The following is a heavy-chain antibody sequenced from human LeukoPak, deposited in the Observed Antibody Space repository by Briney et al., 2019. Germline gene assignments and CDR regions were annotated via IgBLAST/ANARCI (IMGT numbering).Heavy chain of an antibody. D-gene: IGHD1-26*01. J-gene: IGHJ4*02. Sequence: GGSLRLSCAASGFTFSTFALDWVRQAPGKGLEGVAGVSSDGSNTFYEDSVKGRFSISRDNSNNTLYLQLNSLRVEDTAVYYCAKGSGSYDYFDSWGQGALVSVS. CDR1: GFTFSTFA. CDR3: AKGSGSYDYFDS. V-gene: IGHV3-30*18. CDR2: VSSDGSNT.